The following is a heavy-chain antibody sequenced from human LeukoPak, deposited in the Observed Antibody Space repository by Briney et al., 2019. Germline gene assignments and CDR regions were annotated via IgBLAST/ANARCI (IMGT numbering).Heavy chain of an antibody. J-gene: IGHJ4*02. CDR3: ARERSPEMATFTFYFDY. Sequence: GGSLRLSSAASGFTFGSYAMHWVRQAPGKGLEWVAVISYDGSNKYYADSVKGRFTISRDNSKNTLYLQMNSLRAEDTAVYYCARERSPEMATFTFYFDYWGQGTLVTVSS. V-gene: IGHV3-30*04. CDR2: ISYDGSNK. CDR1: GFTFGSYA. D-gene: IGHD5-24*01.